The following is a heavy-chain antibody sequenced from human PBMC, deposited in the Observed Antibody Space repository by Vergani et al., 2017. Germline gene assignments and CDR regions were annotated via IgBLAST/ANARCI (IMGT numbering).Heavy chain of an antibody. CDR2: IYPADSDT. V-gene: IGHV5-51*01. J-gene: IGHJ4*02. Sequence: EAELVQSGPEMRKSGESLKISCKGSEYSFGNYWIGWVRQMPGKALEWMGIIYPADSDTRYSPSVQGQVTISADKSISTAFLQWDSLKASDTALYYCARHTSYTDSWGQGTLVTVSS. CDR1: EYSFGNYW. D-gene: IGHD3-10*01. CDR3: ARHTSYTDS.